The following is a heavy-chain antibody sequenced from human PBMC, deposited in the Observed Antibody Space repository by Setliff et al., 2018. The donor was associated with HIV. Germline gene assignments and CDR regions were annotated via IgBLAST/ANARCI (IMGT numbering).Heavy chain of an antibody. CDR3: ATGRDSSGYYFLADY. J-gene: IGHJ4*02. CDR2: INPNSGGT. D-gene: IGHD3-22*01. Sequence: ASVKVSCKASGYTFIGDYMHWVRQAPGQGLEWMGWINPNSGGTNFAQKFQGRVTMTRDTSSSTAYMELSRLRSDDTAVYYCATGRDSSGYYFLADYWGRGTLVTVSS. V-gene: IGHV1-2*02. CDR1: GYTFIGDY.